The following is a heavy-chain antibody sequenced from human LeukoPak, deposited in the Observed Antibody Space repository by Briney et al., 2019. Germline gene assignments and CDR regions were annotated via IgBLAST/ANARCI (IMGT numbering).Heavy chain of an antibody. J-gene: IGHJ4*02. Sequence: GGSLRLSCAASGFTFSDYSLNWVRQAPGKGLEWVSYISSSSGNKYYPGSVKGRFTISRENAKNSLYLQMNSLRAGDTAVYYCARVRYDSSGYYYFDYWGQGTLVTVSS. CDR3: ARVRYDSSGYYYFDY. CDR2: ISSSSGNK. CDR1: GFTFSDYS. V-gene: IGHV3-48*01. D-gene: IGHD3-22*01.